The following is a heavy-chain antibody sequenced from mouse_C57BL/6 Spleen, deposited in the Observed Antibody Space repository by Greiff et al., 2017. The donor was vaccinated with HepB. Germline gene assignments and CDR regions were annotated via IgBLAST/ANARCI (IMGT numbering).Heavy chain of an antibody. CDR1: GYSITSGYY. CDR3: STMITTGYFDY. J-gene: IGHJ2*01. CDR2: ISYDGSN. V-gene: IGHV3-6*01. Sequence: DVKLVESGPGLVKPSQSLSLTCSVTGYSITSGYYWNWIRQFPGNKLEWMGYISYDGSNNYNPSLKNRISITRDTSKNQFFLKLNSVTTEDTATYYCSTMITTGYFDYWGQGTTLTVSS. D-gene: IGHD2-4*01.